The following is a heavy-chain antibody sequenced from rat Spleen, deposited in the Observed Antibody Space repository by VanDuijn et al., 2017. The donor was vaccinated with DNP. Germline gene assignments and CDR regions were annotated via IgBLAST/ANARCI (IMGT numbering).Heavy chain of an antibody. V-gene: IGHV5-25*01. CDR2: ISYDGGNT. CDR1: GFTFSSFA. D-gene: IGHD1-11*01. J-gene: IGHJ2*01. Sequence: EVQLVESGGGLVQPGRSMKLSCAASGFTFSSFAMAWVRQAPTKGLEWVASISYDGGNTYYRDSVRGRFTISRDIARSSLYLQMDSLRSEDTSTYYCARGPNYGGYLDYFDYWGQGVMVTVSS. CDR3: ARGPNYGGYLDYFDY.